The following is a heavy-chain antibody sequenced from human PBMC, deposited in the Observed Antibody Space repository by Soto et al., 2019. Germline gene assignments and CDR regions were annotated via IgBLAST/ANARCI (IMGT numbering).Heavy chain of an antibody. J-gene: IGHJ4*02. D-gene: IGHD3-3*01. V-gene: IGHV1-69*13. CDR1: GGTFSSYA. Sequence: ASVKVSCKASGGTFSSYAISWVRQAPGQGLEWMGGIIPIFGTANYAQKFQGRVTITADESTSTAYMELSSLRSEDTAVYYCATHRSGWFLEWIPEGSSGHWGQGTRISVSS. CDR3: ATHRSGWFLEWIPEGSSGH. CDR2: IIPIFGTA.